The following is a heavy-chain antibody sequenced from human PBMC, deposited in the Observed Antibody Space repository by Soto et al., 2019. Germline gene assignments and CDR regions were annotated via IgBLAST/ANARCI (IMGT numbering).Heavy chain of an antibody. J-gene: IGHJ6*02. CDR2: IWYDGSNK. Sequence: QVQLVESGGGVVQPGRSLRLSCAASGFTFSSYGMHWVRQAPGKGLEWVAVIWYDGSNKYYADSVRGRFTISRDNSKNTLYLQMNSLRDEDTAVYYCAGASGHYVRYGMDVWGQGTTVTVSS. CDR3: AGASGHYVRYGMDV. CDR1: GFTFSSYG. V-gene: IGHV3-33*01. D-gene: IGHD3-10*02.